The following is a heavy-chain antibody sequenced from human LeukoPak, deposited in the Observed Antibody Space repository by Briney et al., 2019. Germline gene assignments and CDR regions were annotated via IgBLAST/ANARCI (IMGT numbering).Heavy chain of an antibody. CDR3: ARQRRWLQFSYYYYYYMDV. Sequence: NPSETLSLTCTVSGGSISSSAYYWDWIRQPPGKGLEWIASIYYSGSTHYNPSLKSRVTISVDPSNNQFSLKLSSVTAADTAVYYWARQRRWLQFSYYYYYYMDVWGKGTTVTISS. CDR2: IYYSGST. D-gene: IGHD5-24*01. J-gene: IGHJ6*03. V-gene: IGHV4-39*01. CDR1: GGSISSSAYY.